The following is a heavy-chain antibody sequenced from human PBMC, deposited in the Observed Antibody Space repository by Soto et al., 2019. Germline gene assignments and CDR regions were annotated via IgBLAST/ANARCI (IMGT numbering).Heavy chain of an antibody. CDR2: INHSGST. D-gene: IGHD6-6*01. Sequence: SETLSLTCAVYGGSFSNYYWSWIRQPPGKGLEWIGEINHSGSTNYNPSLKSRVTMSVDTSKNQFSLKLSSVTAADTAVYYCARTSRFDSWGQGTLVTVSS. J-gene: IGHJ4*02. CDR3: ARTSRFDS. CDR1: GGSFSNYY. V-gene: IGHV4-34*01.